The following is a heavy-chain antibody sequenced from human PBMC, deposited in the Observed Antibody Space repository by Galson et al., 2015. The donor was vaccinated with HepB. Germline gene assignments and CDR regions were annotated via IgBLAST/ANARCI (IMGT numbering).Heavy chain of an antibody. J-gene: IGHJ3*02. CDR1: GFTFSNAW. D-gene: IGHD3-22*01. Sequence: SLRLSCAASGFTFSNAWMSWVRQAPGKGLEWVGRIKSKTDGGTTDYAAPVKGRFTISRDDSKNTLYLQMNSLKTEDTAVYYCASLYYDSSGYPVRHAFDIWGQGTMVTVSS. CDR3: ASLYYDSSGYPVRHAFDI. CDR2: IKSKTDGGTT. V-gene: IGHV3-15*01.